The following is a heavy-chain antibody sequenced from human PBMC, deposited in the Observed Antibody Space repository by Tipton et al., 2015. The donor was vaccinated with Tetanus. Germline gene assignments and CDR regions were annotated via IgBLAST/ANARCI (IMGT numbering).Heavy chain of an antibody. V-gene: IGHV4-59*01. CDR1: GGSIRSDY. D-gene: IGHD2-15*01. CDR2: VYAVGDFGST. CDR3: ARGSCGGSGSYLGGNWFDP. Sequence: TLSLTCTVSGGSIRSDYWSWIRQPPGKGLEWSGSVYAVGDFGSTTYNLSLKSRVTISLDTSKTQISLKLGSVTAADTAVYYCARGSCGGSGSYLGGNWFDPWGQGTLLTVSS. J-gene: IGHJ5*02.